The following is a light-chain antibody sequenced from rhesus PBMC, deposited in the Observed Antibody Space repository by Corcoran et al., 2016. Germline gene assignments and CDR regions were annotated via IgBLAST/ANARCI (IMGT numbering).Light chain of an antibody. CDR3: QQYNSLFRT. V-gene: IGKV1-32*01. Sequence: IQMTQSPSSLSASVGNRVNITCRASQGISSSLNWSQQKPGKVTMLLLFHANRLESGFPSMFSGSGSWTEFNLTISSLQPDDFATYYCQQYNSLFRTFGQGTKVEIK. CDR2: HAN. J-gene: IGKJ1*01. CDR1: QGISSS.